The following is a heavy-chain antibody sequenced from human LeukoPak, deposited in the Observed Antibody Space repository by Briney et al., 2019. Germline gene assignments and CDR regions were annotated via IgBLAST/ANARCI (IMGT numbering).Heavy chain of an antibody. CDR1: GFTFSSYG. V-gene: IGHV3-30*02. CDR3: AKDAEFATHYDFWSDDDP. CDR2: IRYDGSNK. Sequence: PGGSLRLSCAASGFTFSSYGMHWVRQAPGKGLEWVAFIRYDGSNKYYADSVKGRFTISRDNSKNTLYLQMNSLRAEDTAVYYCAKDAEFATHYDFWSDDDPWGQGTLVTVSS. J-gene: IGHJ5*02. D-gene: IGHD3-3*01.